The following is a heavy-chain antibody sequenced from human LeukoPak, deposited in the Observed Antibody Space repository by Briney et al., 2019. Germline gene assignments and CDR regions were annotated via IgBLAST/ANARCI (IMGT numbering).Heavy chain of an antibody. D-gene: IGHD6-13*01. CDR2: INHSGST. Sequence: SGTLSLTCAVSGGSISSSNWWSWVRQPPGKGLEWIGEINHSGSTNYNPSLKSRVTLSVDTSKNQFSLRLTSVTAADTAFYYCAREEYSSDWYGHDSWGQGTLVTVSS. J-gene: IGHJ4*02. CDR1: GGSISSSNW. CDR3: AREEYSSDWYGHDS. V-gene: IGHV4-4*02.